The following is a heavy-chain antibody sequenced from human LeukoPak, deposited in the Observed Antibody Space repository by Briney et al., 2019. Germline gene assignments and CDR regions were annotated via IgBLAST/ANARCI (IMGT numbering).Heavy chain of an antibody. D-gene: IGHD6-6*01. CDR3: ARARMYTSSSGGFDY. Sequence: PGGSLSLSCAASGFTFSSYAMHWVRKAPGKGLGWGAVISYDGRNKYYADSVKGRFAISRDNSKNTLYLQMNSLRAEDTAVYYCARARMYTSSSGGFDYWGQGTLVTVSS. CDR2: ISYDGRNK. J-gene: IGHJ4*02. V-gene: IGHV3-30*09. CDR1: GFTFSSYA.